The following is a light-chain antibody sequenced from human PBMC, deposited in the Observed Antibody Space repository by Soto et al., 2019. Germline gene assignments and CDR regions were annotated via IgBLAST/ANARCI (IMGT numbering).Light chain of an antibody. J-gene: IGKJ3*01. V-gene: IGKV1-39*01. CDR3: QRCSGTLYL. CDR1: QSISSY. CDR2: AAS. Sequence: DIQMTQSPSSLSASVGDRVTITCRASQSISSYLNWYQQKPGKAPKLLIYAASILQSGVPSRFSGSGSGTGFIIPVSVLQADSFEVNFFQRCSGTLYLFGLGTK.